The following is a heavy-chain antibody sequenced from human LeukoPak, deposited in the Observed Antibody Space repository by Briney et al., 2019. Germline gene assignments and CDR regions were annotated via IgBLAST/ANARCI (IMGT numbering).Heavy chain of an antibody. CDR1: RYLFTDYA. V-gene: IGHV1-3*01. J-gene: IGHJ4*02. D-gene: IGHD3-22*01. Sequence: ASVKVSCKAFRYLFTDYAMHWVRQAPGQRLEWMGWIHVGNGNTEYSQKFQGRVTITRDTPATTTYMELSSLRSEDTAVYYCARILVVIGDDYWGQGTLVTVSS. CDR3: ARILVVIGDDY. CDR2: IHVGNGNT.